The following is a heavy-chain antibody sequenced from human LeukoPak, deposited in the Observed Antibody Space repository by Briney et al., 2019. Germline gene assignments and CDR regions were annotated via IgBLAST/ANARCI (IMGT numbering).Heavy chain of an antibody. CDR2: IRYDGSNK. CDR3: ATQIVVVVAATDY. V-gene: IGHV3-30*02. J-gene: IGHJ4*02. Sequence: GGSLRLSCAASGFTFSSYGMHWVRQAPGKGLEWVAFIRYDGSNKYYADSVKGRFTISRDNSKNTLYLQMNSLRAEDTAVYYCATQIVVVVAATDYWGQGTLVTVSS. D-gene: IGHD2-15*01. CDR1: GFTFSSYG.